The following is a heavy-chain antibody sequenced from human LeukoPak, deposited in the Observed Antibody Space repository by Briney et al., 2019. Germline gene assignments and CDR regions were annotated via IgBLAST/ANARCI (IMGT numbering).Heavy chain of an antibody. CDR1: GYTFTSYG. V-gene: IGHV1-18*01. D-gene: IGHD1-1*01. CDR2: ISAYNGYT. J-gene: IGHJ3*02. Sequence: ASAKVSCKASGYTFTSYGISWVRQAPGQGLEWMGWISAYNGYTKYAQKLQGRVTMTTDTSTSTAYMELRSLRSDDTAVCYCARIRTEREWDAFDIWGQGTMVTVSS. CDR3: ARIRTEREWDAFDI.